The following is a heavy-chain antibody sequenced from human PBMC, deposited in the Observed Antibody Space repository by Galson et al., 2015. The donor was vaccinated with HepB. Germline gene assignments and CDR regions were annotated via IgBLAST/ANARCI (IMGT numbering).Heavy chain of an antibody. Sequence: SLRLSCAASGFTFTNAWMNWVRQAPGKGLEWVGRIKSKTDGGATDYAAPVKGRFTISTDDSKNTLFLQMNSLKTEDTAVYYCTTVGHLYYYYYYMDVWGKGTTVTVSS. J-gene: IGHJ6*03. CDR3: TTVGHLYYYYYYMDV. D-gene: IGHD3-16*01. CDR2: IKSKTDGGAT. V-gene: IGHV3-15*07. CDR1: GFTFTNAW.